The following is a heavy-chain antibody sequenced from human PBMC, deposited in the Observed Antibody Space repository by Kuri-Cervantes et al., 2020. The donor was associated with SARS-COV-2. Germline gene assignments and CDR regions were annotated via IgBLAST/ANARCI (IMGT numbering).Heavy chain of an antibody. CDR3: ARDGFNQLLTWYFDL. CDR2: ISYDGSNK. CDR1: GFTFSSYA. D-gene: IGHD2-2*01. V-gene: IGHV3-30-3*01. J-gene: IGHJ2*01. Sequence: GESLKISCAASGFTFSSYAMHWVRQAPGKGLEWVAVISYDGSNKYYADSVKGRFTISRDNSKNTLYLQMNSLRAEDTAVYYCARDGFNQLLTWYFDLWGRGTLVTVSS.